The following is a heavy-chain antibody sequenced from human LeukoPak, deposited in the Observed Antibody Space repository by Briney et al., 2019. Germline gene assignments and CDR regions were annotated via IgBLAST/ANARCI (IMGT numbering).Heavy chain of an antibody. J-gene: IGHJ4*02. CDR2: IYSGGST. CDR1: GFTVSSNY. CDR3: ARDPHYGGNSGGFY. Sequence: SGGSLRLSCAASGFTVSSNYMSWVRQAPGKGLEWVSVIYSGGSTYYADSVKGRFTISRDNSKNTLYLQVNSLRAEDPAVHYCARDPHYGGNSGGFYWGQGTLVTVSS. D-gene: IGHD4-23*01. V-gene: IGHV3-66*02.